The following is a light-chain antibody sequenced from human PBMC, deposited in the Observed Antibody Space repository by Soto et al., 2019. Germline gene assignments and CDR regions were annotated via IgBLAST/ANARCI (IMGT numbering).Light chain of an antibody. CDR1: QSVNSSY. CDR2: DAS. CDR3: QQYGSLLT. V-gene: IGKV3D-20*01. Sequence: EIVLTQFPATLSLSPGERATLSCGASQSVNSSYLAWYQQKPGLAPRLLIYDASSRATGIPDRFSGSGSGTDFTLTISRLEAEDFAVFYCQQYGSLLTSGGGTKVEIK. J-gene: IGKJ4*01.